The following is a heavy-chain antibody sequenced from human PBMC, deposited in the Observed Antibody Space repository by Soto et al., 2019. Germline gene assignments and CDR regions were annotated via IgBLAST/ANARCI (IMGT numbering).Heavy chain of an antibody. CDR3: ARGFRYCSGGSCYIRVYYFDY. CDR2: INHSGST. D-gene: IGHD2-15*01. Sequence: TSETLSLTCAVYGGSFSGYYWSWIRQPPGKGLEWIGEINHSGSTNYNPSLKSRVTISVDTSKNQFSLKLSSVTAADTAVYYCARGFRYCSGGSCYIRVYYFDYWGQGTLVTVSS. J-gene: IGHJ4*02. CDR1: GGSFSGYY. V-gene: IGHV4-34*01.